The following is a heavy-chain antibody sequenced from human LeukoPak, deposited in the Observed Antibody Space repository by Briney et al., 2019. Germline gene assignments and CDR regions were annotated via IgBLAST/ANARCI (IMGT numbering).Heavy chain of an antibody. Sequence: PSETLSLTCTVSGGSFSSYYWSWIRQPAGKGLEWIGRIYTSGSTNYNPSLKSRATMSVDTSKNQFSLKLSSVTAADTAVYYCARGGNWNSRGLHRRYFDYWGQGTLVTVSS. V-gene: IGHV4-4*07. J-gene: IGHJ4*02. CDR3: ARGGNWNSRGLHRRYFDY. CDR1: GGSFSSYY. D-gene: IGHD1-7*01. CDR2: IYTSGST.